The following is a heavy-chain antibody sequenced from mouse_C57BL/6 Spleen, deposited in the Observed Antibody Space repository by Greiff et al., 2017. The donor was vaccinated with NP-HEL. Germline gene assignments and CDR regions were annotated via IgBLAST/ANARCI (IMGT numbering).Heavy chain of an antibody. D-gene: IGHD1-1*01. Sequence: VQLQQSGAELVKPGASVKLSCKASGYTFTSYWMHWVKQRPGQGLEWIGMIHPNSGSTNYNEKFKSKARLTVDKSSSTAYMQLSSLTSEDSAVYYCARWVFITGGYFDYWGQGTTLTVSS. J-gene: IGHJ2*01. CDR1: GYTFTSYW. V-gene: IGHV1-64*01. CDR2: IHPNSGST. CDR3: ARWVFITGGYFDY.